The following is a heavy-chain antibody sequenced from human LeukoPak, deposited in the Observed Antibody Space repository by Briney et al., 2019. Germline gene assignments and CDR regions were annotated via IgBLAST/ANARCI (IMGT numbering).Heavy chain of an antibody. J-gene: IGHJ4*02. V-gene: IGHV3-74*01. CDR2: INSDGSST. D-gene: IGHD3-22*01. CDR1: GFTCSSYW. Sequence: GGSLTLSCAASGFTCSSYWMHWVRQAPGKGRVWVSRINSDGSSTSYADSVKGRFTISRDNAKNTLYLQMNSLRAEDTAVYYCAREDDNFDYWGQGTLVTVSS. CDR3: AREDDNFDY.